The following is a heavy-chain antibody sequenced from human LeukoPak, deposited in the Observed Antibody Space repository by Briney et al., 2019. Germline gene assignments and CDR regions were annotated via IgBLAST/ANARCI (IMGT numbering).Heavy chain of an antibody. J-gene: IGHJ4*02. D-gene: IGHD1-26*01. Sequence: SQTLSLTCVISGDSVSSNSAGWNWIRQSPSRGLEWLGRTYYRSKWYNDYAVSVKSRVTINPDTSKNQFSLQLNSVTPEDAAVYYCTMGGGALNYWGQGTLVTVSS. V-gene: IGHV6-1*01. CDR1: GDSVSSNSAG. CDR3: TMGGGALNY. CDR2: TYYRSKWYN.